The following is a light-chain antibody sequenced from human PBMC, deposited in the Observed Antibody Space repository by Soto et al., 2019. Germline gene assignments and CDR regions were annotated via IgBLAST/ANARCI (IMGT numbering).Light chain of an antibody. V-gene: IGKV1-27*01. J-gene: IGKJ1*01. CDR1: QGISNN. CDR3: QKYDSAPWT. CDR2: AAS. Sequence: DIRMTQSPSSLSASVGDRVTITCRASQGISNNLAWYQQKPGKVPKLLIYAASTLHSGVPSRFSGSGSRTDVTITISSLQPEDVATYDCQKYDSAPWTFGQGTKVEIK.